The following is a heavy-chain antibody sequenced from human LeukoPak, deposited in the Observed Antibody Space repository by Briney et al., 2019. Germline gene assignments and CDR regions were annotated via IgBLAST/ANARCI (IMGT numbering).Heavy chain of an antibody. V-gene: IGHV4-31*03. CDR1: SGSISSGGYY. J-gene: IGHJ4*02. CDR3: ARSSGSYGTDY. D-gene: IGHD1-26*01. Sequence: PSETLSLTCTVSSGSISSGGYYWSWIRQHPGKGLEWIGYIYHSGSTYYNPSLKSRVTISVDRSKNQFSLKLSSVTAADTAVYYCARSSGSYGTDYWGQGTLVTVSS. CDR2: IYHSGST.